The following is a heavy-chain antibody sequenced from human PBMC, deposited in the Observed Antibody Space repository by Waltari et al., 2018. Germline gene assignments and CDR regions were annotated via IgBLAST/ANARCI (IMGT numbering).Heavy chain of an antibody. D-gene: IGHD3-9*01. CDR1: GFTFNSYS. J-gene: IGHJ4*02. CDR3: VKDRPDWPIDY. CDR2: ISSNGAGT. V-gene: IGHV3-23*01. Sequence: EVQLLESGGGLVQPGESLRLSCTASGFTFNSYSMSWVRQAPGKGLEWVASISSNGAGTYYANSVKVRFTISRDNSKNTLYLQINSLRAEDTAIYYCVKDRPDWPIDYWGQGTLVTVSS.